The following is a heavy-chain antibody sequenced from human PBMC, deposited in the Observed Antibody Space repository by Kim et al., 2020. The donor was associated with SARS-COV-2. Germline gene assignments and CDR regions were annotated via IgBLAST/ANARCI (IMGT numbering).Heavy chain of an antibody. D-gene: IGHD3-3*01. V-gene: IGHV4-39*01. CDR3: ARHVILTIFGVVILPGWFDP. J-gene: IGHJ5*02. Sequence: RVTISVDTSKNQFSLKLSSVTAADTAVYYCARHVILTIFGVVILPGWFDPWGQGTLVTVSS.